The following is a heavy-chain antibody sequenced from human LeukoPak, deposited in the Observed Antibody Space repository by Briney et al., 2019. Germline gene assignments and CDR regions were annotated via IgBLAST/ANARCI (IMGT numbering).Heavy chain of an antibody. D-gene: IGHD3-3*01. CDR2: IYHRGST. CDR1: GGPINSYY. J-gene: IGHJ5*02. CDR3: ARVLLSNYDFWSGYSNWFDP. Sequence: SETLSLTCTVSGGPINSYYWSWIRQPPGKGLEWIGYIYHRGSTNYNSSLKSRVSISVDTSKNQFYLKLSSVTAADTAVYYCARVLLSNYDFWSGYSNWFDPWGQGTLVTVSS. V-gene: IGHV4-59*01.